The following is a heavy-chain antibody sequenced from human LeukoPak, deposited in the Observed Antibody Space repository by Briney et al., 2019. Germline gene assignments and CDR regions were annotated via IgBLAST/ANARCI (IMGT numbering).Heavy chain of an antibody. D-gene: IGHD1-26*01. CDR2: INHSGST. CDR1: GGSFSGYY. V-gene: IGHV4-34*01. Sequence: PSETLPLTCAVYGGSFSGYYWSWIRQPPGKGLEWIGEINHSGSTNYNPSLKSRVTISVDTSKNQFSLKLSSVTAADTAVYYCAISRELLFDYWGQGTLVTVSS. CDR3: AISRELLFDY. J-gene: IGHJ4*02.